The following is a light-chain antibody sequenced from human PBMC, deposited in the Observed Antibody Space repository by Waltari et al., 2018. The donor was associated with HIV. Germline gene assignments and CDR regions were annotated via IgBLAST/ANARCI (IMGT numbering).Light chain of an antibody. CDR2: AAS. J-gene: IGKJ1*01. V-gene: IGKV1-12*01. CDR1: QDLSSW. Sequence: DIQMTQPPSPVSASSGGGVTITCRASQDLSSWLVWYQQKPGKAPKLLIYAASTLLSGVPSRFSGSGSGTDFTLTISSLQPEDSATYFCQQADTFPWTFGQETKVEIK. CDR3: QQADTFPWT.